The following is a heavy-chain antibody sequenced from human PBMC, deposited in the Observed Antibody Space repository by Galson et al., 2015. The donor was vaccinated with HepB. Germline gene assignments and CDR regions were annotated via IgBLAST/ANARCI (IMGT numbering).Heavy chain of an antibody. CDR2: ISCDGSNK. V-gene: IGHV3-30*04. Sequence: SLRLSCAASGFTFSSYAMHWVRQAPGKGLEWVAVISCDGSNKYYADSVKGRFTISRDNSKNTLYLQMNSLRAEDTAVYYCARARQWLVPIDYWGQGTLVTVSS. CDR3: ARARQWLVPIDY. CDR1: GFTFSSYA. D-gene: IGHD6-19*01. J-gene: IGHJ4*02.